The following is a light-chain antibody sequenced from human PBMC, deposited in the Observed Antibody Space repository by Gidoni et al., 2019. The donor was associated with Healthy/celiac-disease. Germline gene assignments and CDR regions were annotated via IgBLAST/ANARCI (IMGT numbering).Light chain of an antibody. CDR3: QAWDSSTVV. CDR2: QDS. CDR1: KVGDKY. J-gene: IGLJ2*01. Sequence: SSELTQPPSVSVSPGQTASITCSGDKVGDKYACWYQQKPGQFTVLVIYQDSKRPSGTPERFSGSNAGNTATLTISGTQAMDEADYYCQAWDSSTVVFGGGTKLTV. V-gene: IGLV3-1*01.